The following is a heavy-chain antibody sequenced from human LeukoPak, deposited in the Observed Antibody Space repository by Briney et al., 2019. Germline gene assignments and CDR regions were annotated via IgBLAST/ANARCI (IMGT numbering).Heavy chain of an antibody. CDR3: AREDTVTTSPSFDY. D-gene: IGHD4-17*01. J-gene: IGHJ4*02. CDR1: GFTFSSYS. CDR2: ISSSSSYI. Sequence: GGSLRLSCAASGFTFSSYSMNWVRQAPGKGLEWVSSISSSSSYIYYADSVKGRFTISRDNAKNSLYLQMNSLRAEDTAVYYCAREDTVTTSPSFDYWGQGTLVTVSS. V-gene: IGHV3-21*01.